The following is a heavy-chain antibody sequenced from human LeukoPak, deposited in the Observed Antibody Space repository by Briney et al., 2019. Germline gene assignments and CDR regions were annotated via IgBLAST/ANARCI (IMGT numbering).Heavy chain of an antibody. Sequence: GGSLRLSCAASGFTFNTYTMNWVRQAPGKGLEWVANIKEDGSEKYYVDSVKGRFTISRDNAKNTLYLQMNSLRAEDTAVYYCARDRYYVPDYWGQGTLVTVSS. V-gene: IGHV3-7*01. D-gene: IGHD3-10*02. CDR1: GFTFNTYT. CDR2: IKEDGSEK. CDR3: ARDRYYVPDY. J-gene: IGHJ4*02.